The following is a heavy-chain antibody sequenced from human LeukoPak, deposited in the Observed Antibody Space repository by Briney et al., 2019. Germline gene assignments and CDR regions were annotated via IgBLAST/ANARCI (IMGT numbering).Heavy chain of an antibody. D-gene: IGHD6-13*01. J-gene: IGHJ4*02. Sequence: NSSETLSLTCTVSGGSISSYYWSWIRQPPGKGLEWIGYIYYSGSTNYNPSLKSRVTISVDTSKNQFSLKLSSVTAADTAVYYCARGYSGSWFNFDYWGQGTLVTVSP. CDR1: GGSISSYY. V-gene: IGHV4-59*01. CDR3: ARGYSGSWFNFDY. CDR2: IYYSGST.